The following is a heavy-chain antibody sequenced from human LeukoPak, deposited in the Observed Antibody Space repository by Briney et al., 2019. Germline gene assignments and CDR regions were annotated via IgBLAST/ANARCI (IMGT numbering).Heavy chain of an antibody. CDR3: ARGSTRGYQIDY. CDR1: GGSNSSGGYS. Sequence: SETLSLTCAVSGGSNSSGGYSWNWIRQPPGKGLEWIGYIYQSGSTYYNSSLKSRVTISVDRSKNQFSLKLSSVTAADTAVYYCARGSTRGYQIDYWGQGTLVTVSS. J-gene: IGHJ4*02. D-gene: IGHD5-18*01. V-gene: IGHV4-30-2*01. CDR2: IYQSGST.